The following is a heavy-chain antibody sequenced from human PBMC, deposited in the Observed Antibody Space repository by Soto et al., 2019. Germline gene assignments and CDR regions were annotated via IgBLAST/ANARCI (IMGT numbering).Heavy chain of an antibody. D-gene: IGHD6-19*01. CDR2: IYDSGTT. V-gene: IGHV4-4*02. J-gene: IGHJ5*02. Sequence: PSETLSLTCAVSGDSITSNKWWSWVRQPPGKGLEWIGEIYDSGTTNYNPSLRSRVTVSVDKSKNQFSLRLSYVTAADTAVYYCARGTLQGHYYTSDWYDFPFDTWGQGTLVTVSS. CDR1: GDSITSNKW. CDR3: ARGTLQGHYYTSDWYDFPFDT.